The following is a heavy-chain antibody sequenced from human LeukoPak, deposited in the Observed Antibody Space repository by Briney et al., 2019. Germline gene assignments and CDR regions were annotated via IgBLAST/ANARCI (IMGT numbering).Heavy chain of an antibody. V-gene: IGHV3-23*01. D-gene: IGHD2-21*02. CDR3: VRDRITVTAAEWFDP. CDR1: GFTFSTYG. J-gene: IGHJ5*02. CDR2: ISGSGDNA. Sequence: PGGSLRLSCAASGFTFSTYGMSWVRQAPGKGLEWVSAISGSGDNAHYADSVKGRFTISRDNSKNTLYLQMSSLRAEDTALYYCVRDRITVTAAEWFDPWGQGTLVTVSS.